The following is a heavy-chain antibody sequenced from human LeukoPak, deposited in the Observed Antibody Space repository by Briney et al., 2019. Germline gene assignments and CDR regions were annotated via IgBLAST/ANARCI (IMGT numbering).Heavy chain of an antibody. CDR1: GFTFSSYG. V-gene: IGHV3-33*01. CDR2: IWYDGSNK. Sequence: PGGSLRLSCAASGFTFSSYGMHWVRQAPGKGLEWVAVIWYDGSNKYYADSVKGRFTISRDNSKNTLYLQMNSLRAEDTAVYYCARDRGNYGGTANWFDPWGQGTLVTVSS. J-gene: IGHJ5*02. D-gene: IGHD4-23*01. CDR3: ARDRGNYGGTANWFDP.